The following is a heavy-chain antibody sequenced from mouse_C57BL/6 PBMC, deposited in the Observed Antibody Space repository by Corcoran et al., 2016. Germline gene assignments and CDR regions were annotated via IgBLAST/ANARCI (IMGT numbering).Heavy chain of an antibody. V-gene: IGHV9-3*01. CDR1: GYTFTTYG. Sequence: QIQLVQSGPELKKPGETVKISCKASGYTFTTYGMSWVKQAPGKGLKWMGWINTYSGVPTYADDFKGRFAFSLETSASTAYLQINNLKNEDTATYFCARWTVVAFDYWGQGTTLTVSS. J-gene: IGHJ2*01. D-gene: IGHD1-1*01. CDR3: ARWTVVAFDY. CDR2: INTYSGVP.